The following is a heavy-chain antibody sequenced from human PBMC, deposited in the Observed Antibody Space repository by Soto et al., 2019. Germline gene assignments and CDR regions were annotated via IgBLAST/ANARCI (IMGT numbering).Heavy chain of an antibody. J-gene: IGHJ6*02. V-gene: IGHV3-64D*08. CDR3: VKMMYRLPGQQLGYYYYYGMDV. CDR1: GFTFSSYA. Sequence: GGSLRLSCSASGFTFSSYAMHWVRQAPGKGLEYVSAISSNGGSTYYADSVKGRFTISRDNSKNTLYLQMSSLRAEDTAVYYCVKMMYRLPGQQLGYYYYYGMDVWGQGTTVTVSS. D-gene: IGHD6-13*01. CDR2: ISSNGGST.